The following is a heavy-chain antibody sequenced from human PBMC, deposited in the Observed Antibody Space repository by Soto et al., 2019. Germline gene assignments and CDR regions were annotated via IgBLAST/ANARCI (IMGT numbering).Heavy chain of an antibody. D-gene: IGHD2-15*01. CDR3: ARTYCSGGSCSGQTSYYYGMDV. CDR2: IIPILGIA. Sequence: QVQLVQSGAEVKKPGSSVKVSCKASGGTFSSYTISWVRQAPGQGLEWMGRIIPILGIAHYAQKFQGRVTITADNSTSTAYMELSSLRSEDTAVYYCARTYCSGGSCSGQTSYYYGMDVWGQGTTVTVSS. J-gene: IGHJ6*02. CDR1: GGTFSSYT. V-gene: IGHV1-69*02.